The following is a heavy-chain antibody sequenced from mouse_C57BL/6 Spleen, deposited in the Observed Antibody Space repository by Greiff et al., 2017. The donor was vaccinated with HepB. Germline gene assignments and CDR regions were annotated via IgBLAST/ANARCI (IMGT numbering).Heavy chain of an antibody. D-gene: IGHD1-1*01. CDR1: GYSFTGYY. CDR3: VITTVVEFDY. V-gene: IGHV1-42*01. Sequence: VQLKESGPELVKPGASVKISCKASGYSFTGYYMNWVKQSPEKSLEWIGEINPSTGGTTYNQKFKAKATLTVDKSSSTAYMQLKSLTSEDSAVYYCVITTVVEFDYWGQGTTLTVSS. J-gene: IGHJ2*01. CDR2: INPSTGGT.